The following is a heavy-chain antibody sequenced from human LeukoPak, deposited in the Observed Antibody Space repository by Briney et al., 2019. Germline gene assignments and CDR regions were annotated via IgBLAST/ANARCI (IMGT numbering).Heavy chain of an antibody. V-gene: IGHV3-48*04. CDR3: ARKFVAVAGGNWFDP. D-gene: IGHD6-19*01. CDR2: ISSSSSTI. Sequence: GGSLRLSCAASGFTFSNAWMSWVRQAPGKGLEWVSYISSSSSTIYYADSVKGRFTISRDNAKNSLYLQMNSLRAEDTAVYYCARKFVAVAGGNWFDPWGQGTLVTVSS. J-gene: IGHJ5*02. CDR1: GFTFSNAW.